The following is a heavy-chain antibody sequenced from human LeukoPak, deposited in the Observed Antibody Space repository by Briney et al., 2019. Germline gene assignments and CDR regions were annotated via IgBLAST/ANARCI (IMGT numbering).Heavy chain of an antibody. CDR3: ARDRGYYDSSGYYYFDY. CDR2: IIPIFGTA. Sequence: SVKVSCKASGGTFSSYAISWVRQAPGQGLEWIGRIIPIFGTAKYAQKFQGRVTITTDESTSTAYMELSSLRSEDTAVYYCARDRGYYDSSGYYYFDYWGQGTLVTVSS. D-gene: IGHD3-22*01. V-gene: IGHV1-69*05. CDR1: GGTFSSYA. J-gene: IGHJ4*02.